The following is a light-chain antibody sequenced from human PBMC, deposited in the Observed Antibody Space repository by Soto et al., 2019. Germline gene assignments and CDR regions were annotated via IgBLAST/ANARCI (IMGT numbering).Light chain of an antibody. CDR2: KAY. CDR3: QQYNSYSWT. V-gene: IGKV1-5*03. CDR1: QSLNNW. Sequence: DIQMTQSPSTLSASVGDRVTITCRASQSLNNWLAWYQQKPGKAPKLLIYKAYSLEIGVPSRFSGSGSGTEFTLTISSLQPDDFATYYCQQYNSYSWTFGQGTKVDIK. J-gene: IGKJ1*01.